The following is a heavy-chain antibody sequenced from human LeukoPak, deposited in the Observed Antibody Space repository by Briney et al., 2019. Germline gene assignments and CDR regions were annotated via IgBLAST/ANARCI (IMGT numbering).Heavy chain of an antibody. CDR3: ARVGIAAAGAVDY. CDR1: GFTVSSNY. Sequence: GRSLRLSCAASGFTVSSNYMSWVRQAPGKGLEWVSVIYSGGSTYYADSVKGRFTISRDNSKNTLYLQMNSLRAEDTAVYYCARVGIAAAGAVDYWGQGTLVTVSS. D-gene: IGHD6-13*01. V-gene: IGHV3-53*01. J-gene: IGHJ4*02. CDR2: IYSGGST.